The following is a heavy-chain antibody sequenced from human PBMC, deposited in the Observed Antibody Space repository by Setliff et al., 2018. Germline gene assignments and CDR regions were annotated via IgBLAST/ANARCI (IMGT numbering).Heavy chain of an antibody. V-gene: IGHV5-51*01. J-gene: IGHJ5*02. Sequence: PGESLKISCEGSGYSFTNYWIAWVRQMPGKGLEWMGIIYPGDSDIRYSPSFQGQVTISADKSISTAYLQWSSLKASDTAMYYCARRGSGSYYGWFDPWGQGTLVTVSS. CDR1: GYSFTNYW. CDR2: IYPGDSDI. CDR3: ARRGSGSYYGWFDP. D-gene: IGHD3-10*01.